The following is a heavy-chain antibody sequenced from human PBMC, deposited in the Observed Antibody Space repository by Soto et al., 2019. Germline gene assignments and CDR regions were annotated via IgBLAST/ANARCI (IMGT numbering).Heavy chain of an antibody. J-gene: IGHJ4*02. D-gene: IGHD2-2*01. CDR2: ISFDGRNK. CDR3: ARVLPVLPSSMPGGFDY. V-gene: IGHV3-30*04. CDR1: GFTFSTYA. Sequence: QVQLVESGGGVVHPGRSLRLSCVASGFTFSTYAMHWVRQAPGKGLAWVAVISFDGRNKFYADSVKGRFTISRDNSKNTVFLQMNSLRTEDTGVYYCARVLPVLPSSMPGGFDYGGQGAPGHRLL.